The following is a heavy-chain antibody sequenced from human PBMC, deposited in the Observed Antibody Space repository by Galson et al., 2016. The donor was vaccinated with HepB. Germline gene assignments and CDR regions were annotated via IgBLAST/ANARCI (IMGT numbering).Heavy chain of an antibody. V-gene: IGHV3-33*01. J-gene: IGHJ6*02. CDR1: GFAFDSHG. CDR2: IWYSGKNK. CDR3: ARESPRSSGWDNLYYRGMDV. D-gene: IGHD6-25*01. Sequence: SLRLSCAASGFAFDSHGMHWVRQAPGKGLEWVALIWYSGKNKYYSDSVRGRFTISRDNSMKKVYLEMNSLRIEDTGLYYCARESPRSSGWDNLYYRGMDVWGRGTTVIVSS.